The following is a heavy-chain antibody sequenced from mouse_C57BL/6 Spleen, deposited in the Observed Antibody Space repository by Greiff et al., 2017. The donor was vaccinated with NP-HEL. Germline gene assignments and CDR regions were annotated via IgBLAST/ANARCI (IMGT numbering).Heavy chain of an antibody. Sequence: VQLQQSGAELAKPGASVKLSCKASGYTFTSYWMHWVKQRPGQGLEWIGYINPSSGYTKYNQKFKDKATSTADKSSSTAYMQLSSLTYEDSAVYYCARDRRSSFDYWGQGTTLTVSS. CDR3: ARDRRSSFDY. J-gene: IGHJ2*01. CDR2: INPSSGYT. V-gene: IGHV1-7*01. D-gene: IGHD1-1*01. CDR1: GYTFTSYW.